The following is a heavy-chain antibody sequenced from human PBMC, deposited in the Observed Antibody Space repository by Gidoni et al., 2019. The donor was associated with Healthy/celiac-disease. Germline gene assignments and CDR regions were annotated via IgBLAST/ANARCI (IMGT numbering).Heavy chain of an antibody. J-gene: IGHJ6*02. V-gene: IGHV3-15*01. Sequence: EVQLVESGGGLVKPEGSLRLSCAASGFTFSNAWMSWVSQAPGKGLEWVGRIKSKTDGGTTDYAAPVKGRFTISRDDSKNTLYLQMNSLKTEDTAVYYCTTDYTPGWLWFGDSRYYYYGMDVWGQGTTVTVSS. CDR1: GFTFSNAW. CDR2: IKSKTDGGTT. D-gene: IGHD3-10*01. CDR3: TTDYTPGWLWFGDSRYYYYGMDV.